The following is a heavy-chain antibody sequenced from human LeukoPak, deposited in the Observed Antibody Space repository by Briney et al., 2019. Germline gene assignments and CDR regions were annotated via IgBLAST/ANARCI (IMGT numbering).Heavy chain of an antibody. Sequence: PGGSLRLSCAASGFTFSDHYMDWVRQAPGKGLEWVGRTKNKANNYNTEYAASVEGRFIISRDDSKNSLFLQMNSLKTEDTAVYYCARVARFDSIDYWGQGTLVTVSS. D-gene: IGHD3-9*01. CDR1: GFTFSDHY. V-gene: IGHV3-72*01. CDR2: TKNKANNYNT. J-gene: IGHJ4*02. CDR3: ARVARFDSIDY.